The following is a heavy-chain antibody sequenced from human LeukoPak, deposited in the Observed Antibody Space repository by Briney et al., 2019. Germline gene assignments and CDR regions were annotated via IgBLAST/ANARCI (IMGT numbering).Heavy chain of an antibody. CDR1: GFTFSTYA. J-gene: IGHJ5*02. V-gene: IGHV3-23*01. Sequence: GGSLRLSCTASGFTFSTYAMSWVRQAPGKGLEWVSAITDSGGNTYYAAPVKGRFTISRDNSKNTLYLQMNSLRAEDTAAYYCARVVTAAWDWFDPWGQGTLVTVSS. D-gene: IGHD2-2*01. CDR2: ITDSGGNT. CDR3: ARVVTAAWDWFDP.